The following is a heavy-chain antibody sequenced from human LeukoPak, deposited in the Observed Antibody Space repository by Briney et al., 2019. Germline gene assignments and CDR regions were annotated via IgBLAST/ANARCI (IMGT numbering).Heavy chain of an antibody. CDR2: IVPIFGTA. D-gene: IGHD3-3*01. CDR1: GGTFSSYA. CDR3: ARVTYYDFWSGYDYFDY. V-gene: IGHV1-69*13. Sequence: SVKVSCKASGGTFSSYAISWVRQAPGQGLEWMGGIVPIFGTANYAQKFQGRVTITADESTSTAYMELSSLRSEDTAVYYCARVTYYDFWSGYDYFDYWGQGILVTVSS. J-gene: IGHJ4*02.